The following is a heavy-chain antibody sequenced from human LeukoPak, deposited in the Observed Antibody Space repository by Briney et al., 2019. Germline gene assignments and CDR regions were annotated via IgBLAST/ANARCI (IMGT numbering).Heavy chain of an antibody. CDR2: ISGSGGST. Sequence: GSLRLSCAASGFTFSSYAMSWVRQAPGKGLEWVSAISGSGGSTYYADSVKGRFTISRDNSKNTLYLQMNSLRAEDTAVYYCAKDLSYYGSGGYYNENYFDYWGQGTLVTVSS. V-gene: IGHV3-23*01. D-gene: IGHD3-10*01. CDR1: GFTFSSYA. CDR3: AKDLSYYGSGGYYNENYFDY. J-gene: IGHJ4*02.